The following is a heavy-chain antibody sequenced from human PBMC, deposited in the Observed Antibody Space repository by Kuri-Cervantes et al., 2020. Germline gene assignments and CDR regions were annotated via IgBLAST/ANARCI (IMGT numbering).Heavy chain of an antibody. CDR3: AREAFYCDDY. CDR1: GGSFSGYY. V-gene: IGHV4-34*01. CDR2: INHSGST. D-gene: IGHD2-21*02. J-gene: IGHJ4*02. Sequence: SETLSLTCAAYGGSFSGYYWSWIRQPPGKGLEWIGEINHSGSTNYNPSLKSRVTISVDTSKNQFSLKLSSVTAADTAVYYCAREAFYCDDYWGQGTLVTVSS.